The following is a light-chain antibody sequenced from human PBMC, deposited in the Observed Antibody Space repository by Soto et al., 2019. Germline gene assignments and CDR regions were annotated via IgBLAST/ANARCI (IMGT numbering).Light chain of an antibody. CDR1: QSFRSK. V-gene: IGKV3-15*01. CDR2: GAX. CDR3: QHYNNWPTWT. Sequence: IVMTQSPATLSVSIWERVTRSCRGXQSFRSKLGWHAQRSDRATRLLIXGAXSRATGIPARFSGSGSGKEFTLTLSSLQSEDFAVYYCQHYNNWPTWTFGQGTKVDIK. J-gene: IGKJ1*01.